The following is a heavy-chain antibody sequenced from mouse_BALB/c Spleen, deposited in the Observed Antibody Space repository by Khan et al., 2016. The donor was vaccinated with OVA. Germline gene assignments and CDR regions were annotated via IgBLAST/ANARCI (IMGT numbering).Heavy chain of an antibody. V-gene: IGHV1S135*01. CDR1: GYSFTSYY. J-gene: IGHJ3*01. D-gene: IGHD2-2*01. CDR3: TGHGYVAWFTY. CDR2: IDTFSGDT. Sequence: VQLQQSGPELMKPGASVKISCKASGYSFTSYYIHWVMESHGKSLEWIGDIDTFSGDTNYNQKFKGKATLTVDKSSSTAYILLSKLTSEESAVYYCTGHGYVAWFTYWGQGTLVTVSA.